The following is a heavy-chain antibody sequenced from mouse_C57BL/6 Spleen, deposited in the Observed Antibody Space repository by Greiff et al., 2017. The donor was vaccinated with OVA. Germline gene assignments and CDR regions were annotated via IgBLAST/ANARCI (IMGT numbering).Heavy chain of an antibody. CDR2: IDPSDSYT. Sequence: QVQLQPSGAELVMPGASVKLSCKASGYTFTSYWMHWVKQRPGQGLEWIGEIDPSDSYTNYNQKFKGKSTLTVDKSSSTAYMQLSSLTSEDSAVYYCARIWDYAMDYWGQGTSVTVSS. CDR3: ARIWDYAMDY. J-gene: IGHJ4*01. CDR1: GYTFTSYW. D-gene: IGHD4-1*01. V-gene: IGHV1-69*01.